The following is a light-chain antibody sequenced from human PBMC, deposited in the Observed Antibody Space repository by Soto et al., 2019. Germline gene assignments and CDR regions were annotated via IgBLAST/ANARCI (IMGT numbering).Light chain of an antibody. CDR1: QSISSF. J-gene: IGKJ5*01. CDR2: AAS. Sequence: DIQMTQSPSSLSASVGDRVSITCRASQSISSFLNWYQQKPGKAPELLIYAASSLQSGVSSRFSCSGSGTDFTLTISSLQPEDFGHYYCQQSYSTPITFGQGTRLEIK. CDR3: QQSYSTPIT. V-gene: IGKV1-39*01.